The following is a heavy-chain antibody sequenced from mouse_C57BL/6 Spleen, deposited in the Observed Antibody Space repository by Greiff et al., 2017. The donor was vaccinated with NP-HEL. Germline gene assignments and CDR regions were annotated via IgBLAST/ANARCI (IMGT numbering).Heavy chain of an antibody. CDR2: IDPEDGET. CDR3: ANTYYYGSSLYY. D-gene: IGHD1-1*01. V-gene: IGHV14-2*01. CDR1: GFNIKDYY. Sequence: EVKVVESGAELVKPGASVKLSCTASGFNIKDYYMHWVKQRTEQGLEWIGRIDPEDGETKYAPKFQGKATITADTSSNTAYLQLSSLTSEDTAVYYCANTYYYGSSLYYWGQGTTLTVSS. J-gene: IGHJ2*01.